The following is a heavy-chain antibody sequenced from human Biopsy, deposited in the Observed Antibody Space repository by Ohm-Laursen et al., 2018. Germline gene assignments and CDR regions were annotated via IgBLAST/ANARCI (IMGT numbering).Heavy chain of an antibody. D-gene: IGHD4-23*01. CDR3: ARGSNEYGGLYFPH. J-gene: IGHJ1*01. CDR2: ISHTGYT. Sequence: TLSLTCPVSGGSFTGHYWTWTRQPPGKGLEWIGHISHTGYTSYKSSLKSRVTISLDTSRKHFSLRLTSLAAADTAVYYCARGSNEYGGLYFPHWGQGTLATVSS. V-gene: IGHV4-59*11. CDR1: GGSFTGHY.